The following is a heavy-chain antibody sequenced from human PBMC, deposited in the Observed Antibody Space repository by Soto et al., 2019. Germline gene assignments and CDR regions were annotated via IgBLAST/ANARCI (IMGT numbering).Heavy chain of an antibody. CDR3: ARDAGGRGNGVFDT. D-gene: IGHD2-8*01. Sequence: PPETMSLTWTVSGGSISTYYWSWMRQPPGKGLEWIGYIYYSGSTNSNPSLKSRVTISEDTSKNQLTLKLSSVTAADTAVYYCARDAGGRGNGVFDTWGQGTLVTVS. CDR2: IYYSGST. J-gene: IGHJ3*02. CDR1: GGSISTYY. V-gene: IGHV4-59*01.